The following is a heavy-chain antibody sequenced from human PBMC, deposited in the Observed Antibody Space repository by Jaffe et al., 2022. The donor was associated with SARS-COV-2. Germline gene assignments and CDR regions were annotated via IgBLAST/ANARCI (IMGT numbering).Heavy chain of an antibody. CDR3: ARRTKPFDSGTWAVDY. V-gene: IGHV3-30*04. D-gene: IGHD3-10*01. J-gene: IGHJ4*02. CDR2: ISYDGSNK. CDR1: GFGFSGYT. Sequence: QVQLVESGGDVVQPGRSLRLSCAASGFGFSGYTMHWVRQAPGKGLEWVAVISYDGSNKYYADSVKGRFTISRDNSKSTLYLQINSLRTEDTAVYYCARRTKPFDSGTWAVDYWGQGTLVTVSS.